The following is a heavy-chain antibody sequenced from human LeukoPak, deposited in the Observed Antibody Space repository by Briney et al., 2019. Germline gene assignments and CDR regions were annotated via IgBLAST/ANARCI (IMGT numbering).Heavy chain of an antibody. CDR2: IYTSGST. CDR1: GGSISSYY. V-gene: IGHV4-4*07. D-gene: IGHD1-1*01. J-gene: IGHJ5*02. Sequence: SETLSLTCTVSGGSISSYYWSWIRQPAGKGLEWIGRIYTSGSTNYNPSLKSRVTMSVDTSKNQFSLKLSSVTAADTAVYYCARRGNWNEVPPRNWFDPWGQGTLVTVSS. CDR3: ARRGNWNEVPPRNWFDP.